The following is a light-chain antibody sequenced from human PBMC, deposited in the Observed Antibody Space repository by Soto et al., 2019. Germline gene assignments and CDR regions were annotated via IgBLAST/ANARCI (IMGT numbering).Light chain of an antibody. J-gene: IGKJ1*01. V-gene: IGKV1-5*01. Sequence: DIQLTQSPSFLSASIGDRVTITCRASQSISSWLAWYQQKPGKAPKLLIYDASSLESGVPSRFSGSGSGTEFTLTISSLQPDDFATYYCQQYNSYSRTFGQGTKVDI. CDR1: QSISSW. CDR3: QQYNSYSRT. CDR2: DAS.